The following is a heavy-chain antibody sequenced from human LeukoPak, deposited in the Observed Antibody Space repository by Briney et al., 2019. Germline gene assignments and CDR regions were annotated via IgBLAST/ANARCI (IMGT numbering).Heavy chain of an antibody. D-gene: IGHD3-3*01. V-gene: IGHV3-23*01. Sequence: GGSLRLSCAASGFTFSSYAMSWVRQAPGKGLEWVSVISGSGGSTNYADCVKGRFTISRDNSKNTLYLQMNSLRAEDTAVYYCAKAKRVAPFDYWGQGTLVTVSS. CDR2: ISGSGGST. J-gene: IGHJ4*02. CDR1: GFTFSSYA. CDR3: AKAKRVAPFDY.